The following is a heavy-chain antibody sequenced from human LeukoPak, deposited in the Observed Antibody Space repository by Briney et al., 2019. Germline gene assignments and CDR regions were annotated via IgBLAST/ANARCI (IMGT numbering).Heavy chain of an antibody. D-gene: IGHD2-2*01. CDR3: ARKYQLQYGGWDNWFDP. CDR1: SASISSSPYY. J-gene: IGHJ5*02. Sequence: SETLSLTCSVSSASISSSPYYWAWIRQSPGRGLEWIATISYTGSTNYNPSLKSRVTISVDTSKNQFSLKLSSVTAADTAVYYCARKYQLQYGGWDNWFDPWGQGTLVTVSS. CDR2: ISYTGST. V-gene: IGHV4-61*05.